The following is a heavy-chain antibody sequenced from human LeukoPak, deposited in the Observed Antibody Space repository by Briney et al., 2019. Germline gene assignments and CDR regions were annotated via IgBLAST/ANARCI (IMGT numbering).Heavy chain of an antibody. CDR3: AKGYYFDILSGYSSLDS. Sequence: GSLRLSCAASGFTFSSYGMHWVRQASGKGLEWVAVISYDGSNKYYADSVKGRFTISRDDSKNTLYLQMNSLRAEDTAAYYCAKGYYFDILSGYSSLDSWGQGTLVTVSS. D-gene: IGHD3-9*01. V-gene: IGHV3-30*18. CDR2: ISYDGSNK. CDR1: GFTFSSYG. J-gene: IGHJ4*02.